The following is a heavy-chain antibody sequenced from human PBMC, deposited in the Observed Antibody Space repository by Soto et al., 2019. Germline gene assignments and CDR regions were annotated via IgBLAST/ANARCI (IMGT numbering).Heavy chain of an antibody. Sequence: GGSLRLSCAASGFTFNAYGMHWVRQAPGKGLEWVSVISFDGNNKFYSDPVKGRFTISRDNFGNTLDLQMNSLRVEDTAVYYCARGSVYYDSSGYYFDYWGQGTLVTVSS. CDR3: ARGSVYYDSSGYYFDY. J-gene: IGHJ4*02. D-gene: IGHD3-22*01. CDR2: ISFDGNNK. CDR1: GFTFNAYG. V-gene: IGHV3-30*03.